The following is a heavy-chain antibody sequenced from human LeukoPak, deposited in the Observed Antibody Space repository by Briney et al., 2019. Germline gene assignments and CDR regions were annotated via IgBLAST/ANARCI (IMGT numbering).Heavy chain of an antibody. CDR1: GFTFSSYA. V-gene: IGHV3-23*01. Sequence: PGGSLGLSCAAFGFTFSSYARRGARQARGRGGEGVSAISGSGGRTYYTDSVKGRFTISRDNSNNTLYLQINSLRAEDTAVYYCAKDRPREYNYGSVFDFWGQGALVTVSS. CDR3: AKDRPREYNYGSVFDF. J-gene: IGHJ4*02. CDR2: ISGSGGRT. D-gene: IGHD5-18*01.